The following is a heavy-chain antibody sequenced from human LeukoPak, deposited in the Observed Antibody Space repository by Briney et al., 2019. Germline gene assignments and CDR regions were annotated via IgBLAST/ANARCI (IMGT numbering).Heavy chain of an antibody. CDR1: GGSFSGYY. D-gene: IGHD3-16*02. Sequence: PSETLSLTCAVYGGSFSGYYWSWIRQPPGKGLEWIGEINHSGSTNYNPSLKSRVTISVDTSKNQFSLKLSSVTAADTAVYYCARGRGVWGSYRYFDYWGQGTLVTVSS. CDR3: ARGRGVWGSYRYFDY. J-gene: IGHJ4*02. V-gene: IGHV4-34*01. CDR2: INHSGST.